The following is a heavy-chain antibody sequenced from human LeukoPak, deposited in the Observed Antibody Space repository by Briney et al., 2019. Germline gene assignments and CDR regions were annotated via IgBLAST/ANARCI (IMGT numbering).Heavy chain of an antibody. CDR2: ISSSSSYI. V-gene: IGHV3-21*01. CDR1: GFTFSSYW. Sequence: GGSLRLSCAASGFTFSSYWMSWVRQAPGKGLEWVSSISSSSSYIYYADSVKGRFTISRDNAKNSLYLQMNSLRAEDTAVYYCARVREGFSFYYGMDVWGQGTTVTVSS. J-gene: IGHJ6*02. D-gene: IGHD3-16*02. CDR3: ARVREGFSFYYGMDV.